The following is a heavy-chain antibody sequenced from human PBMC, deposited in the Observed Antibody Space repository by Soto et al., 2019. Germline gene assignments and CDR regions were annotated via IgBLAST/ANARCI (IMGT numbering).Heavy chain of an antibody. CDR1: GGSFSGYY. V-gene: IGHV4-34*01. J-gene: IGHJ4*02. Sequence: QVQLQQWGAGLLKPSETLSLTCAVYGGSFSGYYWSWIRQHPGKGLEWIGEINHSGSTNYNPSFKSRVTISVDTSKKQFSLKMSSVTAADTAVYYCARGPNSTMIVVAKAYYFDYWGQGTLVTVSS. CDR2: INHSGST. CDR3: ARGPNSTMIVVAKAYYFDY. D-gene: IGHD3-22*01.